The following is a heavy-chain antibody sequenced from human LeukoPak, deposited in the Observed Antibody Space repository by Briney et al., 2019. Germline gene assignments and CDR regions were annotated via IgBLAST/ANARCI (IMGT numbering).Heavy chain of an antibody. Sequence: ASVKVSCKASGGTFSSYAISWVRQAPGQGLEWVGRIIPIFGTANYAQKFQGRVTITTDESTSTAYMELSSLRSEDTAVYYCARQDGYNYPFDYWGQGTLVTVSS. D-gene: IGHD5-24*01. CDR3: ARQDGYNYPFDY. V-gene: IGHV1-69*05. CDR2: IIPIFGTA. CDR1: GGTFSSYA. J-gene: IGHJ4*02.